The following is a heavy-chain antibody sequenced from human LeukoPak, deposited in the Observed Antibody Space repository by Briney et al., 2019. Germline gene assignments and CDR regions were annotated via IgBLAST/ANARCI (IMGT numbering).Heavy chain of an antibody. D-gene: IGHD6-6*01. V-gene: IGHV4-59*11. Sequence: PSETLSLTCTVSGGSFIGLFWSWIRQPPGRGLEWIGYIYDSGNTKYNPSLNSRVTISVHTSKTQFSLNLTSVNIADTAVYYCARGALGHPRPGWFDPWGQGILVTVSS. CDR2: IYDSGNT. CDR3: ARGALGHPRPGWFDP. CDR1: GGSFIGLF. J-gene: IGHJ5*02.